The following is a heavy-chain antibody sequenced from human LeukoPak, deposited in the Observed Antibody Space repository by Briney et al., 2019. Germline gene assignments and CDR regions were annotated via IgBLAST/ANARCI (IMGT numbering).Heavy chain of an antibody. D-gene: IGHD1-26*01. CDR3: ARDRGSYYGFDY. CDR1: GFTVSSNY. Sequence: GGSLRLSCAASGFTVSSNYMSWVRQAPGKGLEWVSVIYSGGSTYYADSVKGRFTISRDNSKNTLYLQMNSLRAEDTAVYYCARDRGSYYGFDYWGQGTPVTVSS. V-gene: IGHV3-53*01. CDR2: IYSGGST. J-gene: IGHJ4*02.